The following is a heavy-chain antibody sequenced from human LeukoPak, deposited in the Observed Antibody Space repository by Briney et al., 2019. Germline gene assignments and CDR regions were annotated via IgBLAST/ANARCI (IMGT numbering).Heavy chain of an antibody. D-gene: IGHD3-10*01. CDR1: GFTFSSYN. CDR3: AKDSYASGRPLHTFDV. V-gene: IGHV3-23*01. CDR2: ISGDGAST. Sequence: GGSLRLSCAASGFTFSSYNMNWVRQAPGKGLEWVSGISGDGASTHYAESLKGQFTISRDNSQNTLFLQMNSLRVEDTAIYYCAKDSYASGRPLHTFDVWGQGTMVTVSS. J-gene: IGHJ3*01.